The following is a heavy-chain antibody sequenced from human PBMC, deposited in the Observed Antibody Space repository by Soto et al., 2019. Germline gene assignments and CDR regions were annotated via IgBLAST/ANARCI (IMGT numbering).Heavy chain of an antibody. CDR3: ARSNWNDNTGAFDY. CDR1: GYSISSGYY. Sequence: SETLSLTCAVSGYSISSGYYWGWIRQPPGKGLEWIGSICHSGSTYYNPSLKSRVTISVDTSKNHFSLKLSSVTAADTAVYYCARSNWNDNTGAFDYWGQGTLVTVSS. D-gene: IGHD1-20*01. J-gene: IGHJ4*02. CDR2: ICHSGST. V-gene: IGHV4-38-2*01.